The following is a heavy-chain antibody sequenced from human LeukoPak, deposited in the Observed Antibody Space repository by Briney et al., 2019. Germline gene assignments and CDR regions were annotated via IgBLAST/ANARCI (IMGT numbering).Heavy chain of an antibody. CDR1: GGSFSGYY. V-gene: IGHV4-34*01. CDR3: ARALQVDGDYVPFDY. D-gene: IGHD4-17*01. Sequence: SETLSLTCAVYGGSFSGYYWSWIRQPPGKGLEWIGEINHSGSTNYNPSLKSRVTISVDTSKNQFSLKLSSVTAADTAVYYCARALQVDGDYVPFDYWGQGTLVTVSS. J-gene: IGHJ4*02. CDR2: INHSGST.